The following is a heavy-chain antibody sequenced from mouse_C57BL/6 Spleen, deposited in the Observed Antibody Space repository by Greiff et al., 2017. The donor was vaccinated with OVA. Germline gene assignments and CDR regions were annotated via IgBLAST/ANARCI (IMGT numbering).Heavy chain of an antibody. CDR1: GFTFKNTC. Sequence: VQLQQSVAELVRPGASVKLSCTASGFTFKNTCIHWVKQRPEQGLEWIGGIVPGNGNTKYAPKFKGKATITADTSSNTAYLQLSSLTSEDTAIYYCASTTVVAPFAYWGQGTLVTVSA. J-gene: IGHJ3*01. CDR3: ASTTVVAPFAY. D-gene: IGHD1-1*01. CDR2: IVPGNGNT. V-gene: IGHV14-3*01.